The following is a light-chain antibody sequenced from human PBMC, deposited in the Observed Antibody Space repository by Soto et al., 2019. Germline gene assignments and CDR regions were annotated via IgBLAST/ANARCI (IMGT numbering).Light chain of an antibody. V-gene: IGKV2-28*01. CDR1: QRLLHSNGNNF. Sequence: EIVMTQSPPSLTVTPGEPASISCRSSQRLLHSNGNNFLDWYLQKPGQSPQLLIYLGFNRASGVPDRVSGSGAGPDFTLKISRVEAEDVGVYYRMPALQTPYTFGHGTK. CDR2: LGF. J-gene: IGKJ2*01. CDR3: MPALQTPYT.